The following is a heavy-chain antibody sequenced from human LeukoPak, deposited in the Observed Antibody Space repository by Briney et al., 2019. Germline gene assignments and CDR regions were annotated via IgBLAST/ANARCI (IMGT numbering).Heavy chain of an antibody. V-gene: IGHV3-23*01. CDR2: ISGSGGST. D-gene: IGHD3-22*01. CDR1: GFTFSTYA. Sequence: GGSLRLSCAASGFTFSTYAMTWVRQAPGKGLEWVSAISGSGGSTYYADSVKGRFTISRDNSKNTLYLQMNSLRAEDTAVYYCATSYYDSSGLRDYWGQGTLVTVSS. CDR3: ATSYYDSSGLRDY. J-gene: IGHJ4*02.